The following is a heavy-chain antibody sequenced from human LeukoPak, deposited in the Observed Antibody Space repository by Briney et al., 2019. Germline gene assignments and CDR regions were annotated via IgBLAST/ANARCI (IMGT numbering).Heavy chain of an antibody. CDR3: AKIRGDYGGAEGY. V-gene: IGHV3-23*01. D-gene: IGHD4-17*01. J-gene: IGHJ4*02. Sequence: GESLKISCAASGFTFSSFGMSWVRQAPGKGLEWVSSISLSGGSTYYADSVKGRFTISRDNSKNTLYLQMISLRAEDTAVYYCAKIRGDYGGAEGYWGQGTLVTVSS. CDR1: GFTFSSFG. CDR2: ISLSGGST.